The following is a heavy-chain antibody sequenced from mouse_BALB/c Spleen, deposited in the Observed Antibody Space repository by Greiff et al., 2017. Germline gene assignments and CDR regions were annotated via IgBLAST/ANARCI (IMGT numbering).Heavy chain of an antibody. CDR2: ISSGGGST. CDR1: GFAFSSYD. V-gene: IGHV5-12-1*01. D-gene: IGHD2-4*01. J-gene: IGHJ4*01. CDR3: ARIYYDYDYAMDY. Sequence: EVMLVESGGGLVKPGGSLKLSCAASGFAFSSYDMSWVRQTPEKRLEWVAYISSGGGSTYYPDTVKGRFTISRDNAKNTLYLQMSSLKSEDTAMYYCARIYYDYDYAMDYWGQGTSVTVSS.